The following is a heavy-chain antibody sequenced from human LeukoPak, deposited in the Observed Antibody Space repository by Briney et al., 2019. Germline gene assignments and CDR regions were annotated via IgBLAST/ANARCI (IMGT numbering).Heavy chain of an antibody. V-gene: IGHV1-2*04. CDR1: GYTFTGYY. CDR3: ARGFMSYIEVVPAAKADY. D-gene: IGHD2-2*01. J-gene: IGHJ4*02. Sequence: ASVKVSCKASGYTFTGYYMHWVRQAPGQGLEWMGWINPNSGGTNYAQKFQGWVTMTRDTSISTAYMELSRLRSDDTAVYYCARGFMSYIEVVPAAKADYWGQGTLVTVSS. CDR2: INPNSGGT.